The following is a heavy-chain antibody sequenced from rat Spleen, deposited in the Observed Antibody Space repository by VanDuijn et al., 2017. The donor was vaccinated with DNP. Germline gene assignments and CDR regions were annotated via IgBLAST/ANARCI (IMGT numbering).Heavy chain of an antibody. V-gene: IGHV5-58*01. Sequence: EVQLVETGGGLVQPGRSLKLSCVASGFTFSTYWMFWVRQAPGKGLEWVASINTDGGNTYYPDSAKGRFTISRDNTKTILYLQMDSLRSEDTATYYCARAADFDYWGQGVMVTVSS. CDR3: ARAADFDY. CDR2: INTDGGNT. J-gene: IGHJ2*01. CDR1: GFTFSTYW.